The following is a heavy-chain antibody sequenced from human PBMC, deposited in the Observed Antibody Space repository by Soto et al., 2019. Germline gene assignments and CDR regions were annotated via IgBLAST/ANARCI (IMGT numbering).Heavy chain of an antibody. CDR1: GFTFSSYA. CDR2: ISGSGGST. Sequence: VGSLRLSCAASGFTFSSYAMSWVRQAPGKGLEWVSAISGSGGSTYYADSVKGRFTISRDNSKNTLYLQMNSLRAEDTAVYYCAKGFEGGSSSWPFDYWGQRTLVTVSS. V-gene: IGHV3-23*01. J-gene: IGHJ4*02. D-gene: IGHD6-13*01. CDR3: AKGFEGGSSSWPFDY.